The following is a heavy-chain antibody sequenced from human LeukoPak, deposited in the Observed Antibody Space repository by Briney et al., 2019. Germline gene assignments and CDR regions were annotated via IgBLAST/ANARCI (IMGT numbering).Heavy chain of an antibody. CDR3: ARDSATGLAY. D-gene: IGHD1-1*01. CDR1: GDPLSGYH. V-gene: IGHV4-34*01. Sequence: PSETLSLTCAVYGDPLSGYHWSWLRQPPGKGLEWSGEINHSGSTNYNTSLQSRLTISVDTSKNQFSLKLSSVSAADTAVYYCARDSATGLAYWGQGTLVTVSS. J-gene: IGHJ4*02. CDR2: INHSGST.